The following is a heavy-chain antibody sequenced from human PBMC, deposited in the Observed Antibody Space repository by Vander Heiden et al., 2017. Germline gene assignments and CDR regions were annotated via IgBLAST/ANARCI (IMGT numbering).Heavy chain of an antibody. J-gene: IGHJ5*02. Sequence: SWVRQAPGQGLEWMGGIIPIFGTANYAQKFQCRVTITADESTSTADMELSSLRSEDTAVYYCARGGEGFRVLESWFDPWGQGTLVTVSS. D-gene: IGHD3-3*01. V-gene: IGHV1-69*01. CDR2: IIPIFGTA. CDR3: ARGGEGFRVLESWFDP.